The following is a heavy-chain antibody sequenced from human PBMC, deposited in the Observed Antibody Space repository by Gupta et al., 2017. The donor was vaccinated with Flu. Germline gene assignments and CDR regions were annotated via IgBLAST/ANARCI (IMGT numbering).Heavy chain of an antibody. CDR1: GFTFSSYA. Sequence: EVQLVESGGGLVQPGGSLRLSCAASGFTFSSYAMHWVRQAPGKGLEYVSGINSNGGSTYYANSVKGRFTISRDNSKNTLYLQMGSLRADDMAVYYCARALPPWFDPRGQGTLVTVSS. CDR2: INSNGGST. CDR3: ARALPPWFDP. D-gene: IGHD2-15*01. V-gene: IGHV3-64*01. J-gene: IGHJ5*02.